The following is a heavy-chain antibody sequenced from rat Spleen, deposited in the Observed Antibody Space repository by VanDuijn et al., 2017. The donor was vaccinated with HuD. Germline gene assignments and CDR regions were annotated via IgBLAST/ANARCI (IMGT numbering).Heavy chain of an antibody. V-gene: IGHV5-29*01. CDR1: GFTFKNYV. CDR2: FSYDGFTT. D-gene: IGHD1-4*01. CDR3: TRHDYPGVTTNWFAH. Sequence: EVQLVESGGGLVQPGRSLKLSCAVSGFTFKNYVMAWVRQAPPKGLEWVAAFSYDGFTTYYRDSVRGRFTISSDNTKTTLYLQMDSLRSEDTATYYCTRHDYPGVTTNWFAHWGQGTLVTVSS. J-gene: IGHJ3*01.